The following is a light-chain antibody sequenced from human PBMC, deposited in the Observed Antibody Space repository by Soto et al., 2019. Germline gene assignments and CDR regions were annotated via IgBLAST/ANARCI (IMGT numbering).Light chain of an antibody. J-gene: IGKJ1*01. Sequence: DIQMTQSPSTLSASVGDRVTITCRASQSISSWLTWYQQKAGQAPKLLIYKASIVESGVPSRFSGSGSRTEFTLTLSSLQPDDSATYYCQQYSYFATFGQGTRVEVK. V-gene: IGKV1-5*03. CDR3: QQYSYFAT. CDR1: QSISSW. CDR2: KAS.